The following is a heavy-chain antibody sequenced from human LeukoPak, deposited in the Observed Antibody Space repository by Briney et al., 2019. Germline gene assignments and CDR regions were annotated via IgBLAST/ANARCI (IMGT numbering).Heavy chain of an antibody. CDR2: ISGSGGST. Sequence: GGSLRLSCAASGFTFSSYAMSWARQAPGKGLDWVSGISGSGGSTYYADSVKGRFTISRDNSKNTLYLQMNSLRAGDTAVYYCAKDLSGDWLPSDYWGQGTLVTVSS. CDR3: AKDLSGDWLPSDY. D-gene: IGHD3-9*01. CDR1: GFTFSSYA. J-gene: IGHJ4*02. V-gene: IGHV3-23*01.